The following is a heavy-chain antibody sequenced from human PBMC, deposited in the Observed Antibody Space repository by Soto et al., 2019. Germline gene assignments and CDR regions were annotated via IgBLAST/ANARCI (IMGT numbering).Heavy chain of an antibody. D-gene: IGHD6-25*01. CDR2: ISPNSGAT. J-gene: IGHJ4*02. CDR1: GYTFTSYG. V-gene: IGHV1-18*01. CDR3: VREMGTRSGPQSFFDY. Sequence: QVQLVQSEGELRQPGASVTVSCRASGYTFTSYGIIWVRQAPGQGLEWMGYISPNSGATTYAQNLQGRLTLTTDTSPSTAYVELRSLSSDVTAIYYCVREMGTRSGPQSFFDYWGLGALVTVSS.